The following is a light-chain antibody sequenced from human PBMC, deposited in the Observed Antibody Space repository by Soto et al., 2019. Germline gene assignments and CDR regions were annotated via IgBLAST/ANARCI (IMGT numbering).Light chain of an antibody. CDR2: EVS. CDR3: SSYAGSNNWV. CDR1: SSDVGGYNN. Sequence: QSVLTQPPSASGSPGQSVTISCTGTSSDVGGYNNVSWYQQHPGKAPKLMIYEVSKRPSGVPDRFSGSKSGNTASLTVSGLQAEDEADYYCSSYAGSNNWVFGGGTKVTVL. V-gene: IGLV2-8*01. J-gene: IGLJ3*02.